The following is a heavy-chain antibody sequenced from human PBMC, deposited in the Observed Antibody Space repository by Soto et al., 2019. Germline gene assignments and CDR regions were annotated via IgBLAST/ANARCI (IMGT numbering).Heavy chain of an antibody. Sequence: DVQLVESGGDLVKPGGSLRLSCAASGFTFSRYTINWVRQAPGKGLEWVSSISSTSTYIYYADSVKGRFTISRDNAKNSLYLQMNSLRVEDTAVYYCARDQVFGVVTQAYGMDVWGQGTTVTVSS. CDR1: GFTFSRYT. V-gene: IGHV3-21*01. CDR3: ARDQVFGVVTQAYGMDV. D-gene: IGHD3-3*01. J-gene: IGHJ6*02. CDR2: ISSTSTYI.